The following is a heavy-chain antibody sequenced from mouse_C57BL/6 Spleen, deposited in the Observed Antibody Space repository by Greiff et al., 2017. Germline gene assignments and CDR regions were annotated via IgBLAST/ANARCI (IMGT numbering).Heavy chain of an antibody. CDR2: IYPGSGST. J-gene: IGHJ1*03. D-gene: IGHD2-1*01. Sequence: QVQLQQPGAELVKPGASVKMSCKASGYTFTSYWITWVKQRPGQGLEWIGDIYPGSGSTNYNEKFKSKATLTVDTSSSTAYMQLSSLTSEDSAVYYCARSEGNYEYFGVWGTGTTVTDSS. CDR3: ARSEGNYEYFGV. CDR1: GYTFTSYW. V-gene: IGHV1-55*01.